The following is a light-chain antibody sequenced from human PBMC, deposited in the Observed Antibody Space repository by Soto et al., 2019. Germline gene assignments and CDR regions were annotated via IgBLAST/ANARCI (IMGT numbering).Light chain of an antibody. Sequence: EIVMTQSPATLSVSPGERATLSCRASESVSSNLAWYQQKPGQAPRLLIYGASTRATGIPARISGSGSGTEFTLTISSLQSEDFAVYYCQQRSNWPPITFGQGTRLEIK. V-gene: IGKV3-15*01. J-gene: IGKJ5*01. CDR1: ESVSSN. CDR2: GAS. CDR3: QQRSNWPPIT.